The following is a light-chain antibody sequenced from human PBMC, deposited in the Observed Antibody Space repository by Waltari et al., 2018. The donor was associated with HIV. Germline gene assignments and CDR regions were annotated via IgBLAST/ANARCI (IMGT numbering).Light chain of an antibody. CDR1: QDISSS. J-gene: IGKJ3*01. V-gene: IGKV1-9*01. Sequence: DMPLTQSPSFLSASVGDRVTITCRASQDISSSLAWYQQNPGKAPKLLIDAASTLQSGVPSRFSGSGSGTEFTLTISGLQPKDFATYYCQQLNNYPPFTFGPGTKVDIK. CDR3: QQLNNYPPFT. CDR2: AAS.